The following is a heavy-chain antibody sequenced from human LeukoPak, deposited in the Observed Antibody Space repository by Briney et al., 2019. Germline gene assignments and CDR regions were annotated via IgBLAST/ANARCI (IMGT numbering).Heavy chain of an antibody. CDR3: ARYGYSSGFYSFDY. D-gene: IGHD6-19*01. V-gene: IGHV4-59*01. CDR2: IYYSGST. Sequence: TSETLSLTCTVSGGSISSYYWSWIRQPPGKGLEWIGYIYYSGSTNYNPSLESRVTISMDTSKNQFSLKLTPVTAADTAVYYCARYGYSSGFYSFDYWGQGTLVTVSS. J-gene: IGHJ4*02. CDR1: GGSISSYY.